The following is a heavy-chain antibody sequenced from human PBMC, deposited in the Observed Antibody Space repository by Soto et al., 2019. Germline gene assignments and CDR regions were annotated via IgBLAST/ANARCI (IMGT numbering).Heavy chain of an antibody. V-gene: IGHV2-70*01. Sequence: SGPTLANPKQPLILPCAFSGVSLTRKCMSVSWIRERPGKALEFLALIDWEEEKFYSPSLTTRLTDSKDTSKRQVVLTLANVDPVDTATYYCTRSTNWNYEYYFDYWGQGTLVTVSS. D-gene: IGHD1-7*01. J-gene: IGHJ4*02. CDR1: GVSLTRKCMS. CDR3: TRSTNWNYEYYFDY. CDR2: IDWEEEK.